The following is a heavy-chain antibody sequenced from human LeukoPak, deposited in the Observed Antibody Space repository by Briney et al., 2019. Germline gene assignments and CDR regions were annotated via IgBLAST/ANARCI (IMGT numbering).Heavy chain of an antibody. Sequence: SETLSLTCAVYGGSFSGYNWRWIRQPPRKGLEWVGEINHSGSTNYNPSLKSRATISVDTSKNQFSLKLSSVTAADTAVYYCASSKLNYYDSSGSGLWGMDVWGQGTTVTVSS. V-gene: IGHV4-34*01. D-gene: IGHD3-22*01. CDR3: ASSKLNYYDSSGSGLWGMDV. CDR1: GGSFSGYN. CDR2: INHSGST. J-gene: IGHJ6*02.